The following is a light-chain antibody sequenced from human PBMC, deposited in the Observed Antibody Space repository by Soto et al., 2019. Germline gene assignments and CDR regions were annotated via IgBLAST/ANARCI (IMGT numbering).Light chain of an antibody. CDR3: QQLNSYPLT. CDR1: QGISSF. J-gene: IGKJ4*01. Sequence: DIQLTQSPSFLSASVGDRVTITCRASQGISSFLAWYQQKPGKAPKLLIYAASTLQSGVPSRISGSGSGTEFTLTVSSLQPEDFATYFCQQLNSYPLTFGGGTKVEI. V-gene: IGKV1-9*01. CDR2: AAS.